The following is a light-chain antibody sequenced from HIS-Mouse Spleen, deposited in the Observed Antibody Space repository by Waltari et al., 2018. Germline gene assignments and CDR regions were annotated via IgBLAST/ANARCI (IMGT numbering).Light chain of an antibody. CDR3: NSRDSSGNHVV. J-gene: IGLJ2*01. CDR2: GKN. Sequence: SELTQAPAVSGASGQTARKTCKGNSLRGYYETWYQQKQGQAPTLFIYGKNNRPKRISDRFSGSSSGNTASLTITGAQAEDEADYYCNSRDSSGNHVVFGGGTKLTVL. CDR1: SLRGYY. V-gene: IGLV3-19*01.